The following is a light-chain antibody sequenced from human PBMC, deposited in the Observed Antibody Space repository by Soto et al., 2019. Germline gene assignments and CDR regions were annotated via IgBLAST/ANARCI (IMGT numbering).Light chain of an antibody. J-gene: IGKJ5*01. CDR2: DAS. Sequence: EVVMTQSPATLSVSPGDKVSLSCRANQTISNMLAWYQQKPGQAPRLLIYDASNRATGIPARFSGSGSGTDFTLTISSLEPEDFAVYYCQQRSNWPSITFGQGTRLEI. V-gene: IGKV3-11*01. CDR3: QQRSNWPSIT. CDR1: QTISNM.